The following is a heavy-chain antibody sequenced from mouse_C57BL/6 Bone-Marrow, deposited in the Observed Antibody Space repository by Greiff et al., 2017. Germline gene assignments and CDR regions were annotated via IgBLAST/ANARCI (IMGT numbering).Heavy chain of an antibody. CDR1: GFNIKNTY. D-gene: IGHD1-1*02. J-gene: IGHJ3*01. CDR3: AIWRGTTRRGFAY. CDR2: IDPANGNT. Sequence: EVQLQESVAELVRPGASVKLSCTASGFNIKNTYMHWVKQRPEQGLEWIGRIDPANGNTKYAPKFQGKATITADKSSNTAYLQLSSLTSEDTAIYYCAIWRGTTRRGFAYWGEGTLGTVSA. V-gene: IGHV14-3*01.